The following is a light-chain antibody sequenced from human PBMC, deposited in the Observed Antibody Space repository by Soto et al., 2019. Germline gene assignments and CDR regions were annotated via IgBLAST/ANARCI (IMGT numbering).Light chain of an antibody. CDR3: KQYNTY. CDR1: QSISNW. Sequence: DIHVTQSPSTLSASVGDRVTITCRASQSISNWLAWYQQKPGKAPKLLIYKASTLESGVPLRFSGSGSGTEFTLTLTSQKPDDFATYYCKQYNTYFGPGTKVEIK. J-gene: IGKJ3*01. V-gene: IGKV1-5*03. CDR2: KAS.